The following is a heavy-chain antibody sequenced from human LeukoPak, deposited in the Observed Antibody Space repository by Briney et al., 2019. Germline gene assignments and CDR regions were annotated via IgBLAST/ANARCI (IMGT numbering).Heavy chain of an antibody. V-gene: IGHV4-34*01. CDR2: IHHSGST. D-gene: IGHD6-13*01. Sequence: KPSETLSLTCAVYGGSFSGYFWSWIRQPPGKGLEWIGEIHHSGSTNYNPSLKSRVTISEDTSKNQFSLKLSSVTAADTAMYYCARGRGPAAWEDYWGQGTLVTASS. J-gene: IGHJ4*02. CDR3: ARGRGPAAWEDY. CDR1: GGSFSGYF.